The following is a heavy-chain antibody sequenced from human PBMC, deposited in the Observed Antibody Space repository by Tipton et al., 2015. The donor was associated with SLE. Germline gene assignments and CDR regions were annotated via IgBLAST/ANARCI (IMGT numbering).Heavy chain of an antibody. CDR2: LYISGST. Sequence: TLSLTCTVSGGSISSSSYYWGWIRQPPGKGLEWIGRLYISGSTNINPSLKSRVTISVDTSKNQFSLKLSSVTAADTAVYYCARVLYHYGMDVWGQGTTVTVSS. J-gene: IGHJ6*02. V-gene: IGHV4-39*07. CDR1: GGSISSSSYY. CDR3: ARVLYHYGMDV.